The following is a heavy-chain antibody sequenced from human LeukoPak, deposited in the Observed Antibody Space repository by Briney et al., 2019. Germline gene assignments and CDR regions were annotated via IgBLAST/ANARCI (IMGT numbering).Heavy chain of an antibody. CDR2: IIPIFGTA. D-gene: IGHD3-10*01. J-gene: IGHJ6*03. CDR3: ARSGDYGSGSQYYYYYYMDV. V-gene: IGHV1-69*05. CDR1: GGTFSSYA. Sequence: GASVKVSCKASGGTFSSYAISWVRQAPGQGLEWMGGIIPIFGTANYAQKFQGRVTITTDESTSTAYMGLSSLRSEDTAVYYCARSGDYGSGSQYYYYYYMDVWGKGTTVTVSS.